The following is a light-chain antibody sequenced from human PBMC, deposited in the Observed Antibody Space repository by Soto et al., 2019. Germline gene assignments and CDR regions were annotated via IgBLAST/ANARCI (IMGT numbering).Light chain of an antibody. V-gene: IGKV1-39*01. J-gene: IGKJ1*01. CDR2: AAS. CDR1: QRIYTY. CDR3: QQSYGSPRT. Sequence: DIQMTQSPSSLSASVGDTVTITCRASQRIYTYLNWYQQKLGKAPNLLIYAASTLQSGVPSRFSGGGSGTDFTLTITSLQPEDFATYYCQQSYGSPRTFGQGTKEEIK.